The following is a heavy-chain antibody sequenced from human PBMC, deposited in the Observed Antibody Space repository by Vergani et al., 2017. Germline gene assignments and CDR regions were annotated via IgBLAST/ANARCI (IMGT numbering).Heavy chain of an antibody. CDR3: AREVASGYDGAWYSGTGMDV. Sequence: EVKLVESGGALVQPGGTLRLSCAASGFSFSSYGMNWVRQAPGKGLEWIAYIYTSTSAINYRESVKGRFTLSRDNVKNSLYLQMTSLRAEDTAVYYCAREVASGYDGAWYSGTGMDVWGQGTTVTVSS. CDR1: GFSFSSYG. J-gene: IGHJ6*01. D-gene: IGHD2-21*02. V-gene: IGHV3-48*01. CDR2: IYTSTSAI.